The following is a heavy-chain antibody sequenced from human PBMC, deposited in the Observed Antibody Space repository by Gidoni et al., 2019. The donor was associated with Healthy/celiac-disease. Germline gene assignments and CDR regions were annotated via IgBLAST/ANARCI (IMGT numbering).Heavy chain of an antibody. Sequence: EVQLVQSGAEVKKPGESLQISCKGSGYRFTSYWIGWVRQMPGKGLEWMGIIYPGDSDTRYSPSFQGQVTISADKSISTAYLQWSSLKASDTAMYYCARRSNDFWSGYSFDYWGQGTLVTVSS. J-gene: IGHJ4*02. D-gene: IGHD3-3*01. CDR1: GYRFTSYW. V-gene: IGHV5-51*01. CDR3: ARRSNDFWSGYSFDY. CDR2: IYPGDSDT.